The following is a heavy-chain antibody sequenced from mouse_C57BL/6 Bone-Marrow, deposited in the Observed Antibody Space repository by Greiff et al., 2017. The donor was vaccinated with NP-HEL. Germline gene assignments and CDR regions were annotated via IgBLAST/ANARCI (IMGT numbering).Heavy chain of an antibody. D-gene: IGHD2-5*01. J-gene: IGHJ1*03. CDR3: ARDSNLWYFDV. CDR2: INPNNGGT. CDR1: GYTFTDYY. V-gene: IGHV1-26*01. Sequence: EVQLQQSGPELVKPGASVKISCKASGYTFTDYYMNWVKQSHGKSLEWIGDINPNNGGTSYNQKFKGKATLTVDKSSSTAYMELRSLTSEDSAVYYCARDSNLWYFDVWGTGTTVTVSS.